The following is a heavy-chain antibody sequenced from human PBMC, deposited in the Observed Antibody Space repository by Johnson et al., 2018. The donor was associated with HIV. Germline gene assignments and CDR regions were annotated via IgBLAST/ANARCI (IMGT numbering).Heavy chain of an antibody. Sequence: VQLVESGGGLVQPGRSLTLSCEASGFIFSNAWMSWVRQAPGKGLEWVGRIKSRSDGGATDHAAPVKGRFTISRDDSKNTLYLQMNSLKVEDTAVYYCTTDGLWFGDPSFDIWGQGTVVTVSS. CDR1: GFIFSNAW. D-gene: IGHD3-10*01. CDR2: IKSRSDGGAT. V-gene: IGHV3-15*01. CDR3: TTDGLWFGDPSFDI. J-gene: IGHJ3*02.